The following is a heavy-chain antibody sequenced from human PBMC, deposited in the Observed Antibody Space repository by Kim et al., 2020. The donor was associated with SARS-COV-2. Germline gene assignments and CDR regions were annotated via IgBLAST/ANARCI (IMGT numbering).Heavy chain of an antibody. D-gene: IGHD6-19*01. J-gene: IGHJ6*02. V-gene: IGHV1-2*02. CDR2: INPNSGGT. CDR3: ARGPIAVAGRGDYYYYYGMDV. Sequence: ASVKVSCKASGYTFTGYYMHWVRQAPGQGLEWMGWINPNSGGTNYAQKFQGRVTMTRDTSISTAYMELSRLRSDDTAVHYCARGPIAVAGRGDYYYYYGMDVWGQGTTVTVSS. CDR1: GYTFTGYY.